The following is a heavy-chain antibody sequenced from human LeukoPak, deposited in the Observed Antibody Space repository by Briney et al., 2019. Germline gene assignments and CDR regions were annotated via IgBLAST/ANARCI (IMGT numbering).Heavy chain of an antibody. Sequence: GGSLRLSCAASGFTFSSYGMHWVRQAPGKGLEWVAVISYDGSNKYYADSVKGRFTISRDNSKNTLYLQMNSLRAEDTAVYYCARSIANYYYYYMDVWGKGTTVTVSS. D-gene: IGHD6-13*01. CDR3: ARSIANYYYYYMDV. CDR2: ISYDGSNK. CDR1: GFTFSSYG. J-gene: IGHJ6*03. V-gene: IGHV3-30*03.